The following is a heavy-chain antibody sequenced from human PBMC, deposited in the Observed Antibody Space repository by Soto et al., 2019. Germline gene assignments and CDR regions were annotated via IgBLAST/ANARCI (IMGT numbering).Heavy chain of an antibody. CDR1: GFTFSDYY. Sequence: GGSLRLSCAASGFTFSDYYMSWIRQAPGKGLEWVSYISSSGSTTHYADSVKGRFTISRDNAKKSLYLQMNSLRAEDTAVYYCARAPYYYDSGGYQGSWGQGTLVTVSS. D-gene: IGHD3-22*01. CDR3: ARAPYYYDSGGYQGS. CDR2: ISSSGSTT. V-gene: IGHV3-11*01. J-gene: IGHJ5*02.